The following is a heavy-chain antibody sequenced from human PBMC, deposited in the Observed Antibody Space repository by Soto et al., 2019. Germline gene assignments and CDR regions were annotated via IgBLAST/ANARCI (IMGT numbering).Heavy chain of an antibody. J-gene: IGHJ3*02. V-gene: IGHV3-30-3*01. Sequence: QVQLVESGGDVVQPGRSLRLSCAASGFTFSSYAMHWVRQAPGKGLEWVAVISYDGSNKYYADSVKGRFTISRDNSKNTLYLQMNSLRAEDTAVYYCARPSIVVVTLGAFDIWGQGTMVTVSS. CDR1: GFTFSSYA. CDR3: ARPSIVVVTLGAFDI. D-gene: IGHD3-22*01. CDR2: ISYDGSNK.